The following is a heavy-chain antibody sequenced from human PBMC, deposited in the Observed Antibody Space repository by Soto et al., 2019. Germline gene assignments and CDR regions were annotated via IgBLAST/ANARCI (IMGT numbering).Heavy chain of an antibody. D-gene: IGHD2-15*01. CDR1: GYTFTSYD. Sequence: ASVKVSCKASGYTFTSYDINWVRQATGQGLEWMGWMNPNSGNTGYAQKFQGRVTMTRNTSISTAYMELSSLRSEDTAVYYCARDRVVVVGATGAFDIWGQGTTVTVSS. CDR2: MNPNSGNT. CDR3: ARDRVVVVGATGAFDI. J-gene: IGHJ3*02. V-gene: IGHV1-8*01.